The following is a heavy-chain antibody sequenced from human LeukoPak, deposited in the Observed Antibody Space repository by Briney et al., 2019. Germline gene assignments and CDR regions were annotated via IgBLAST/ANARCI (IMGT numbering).Heavy chain of an antibody. Sequence: SETLSLTRTVSGASINNYYWNWIRQPPGEGLEWIGYVYASGSTNFNPALKSRVSISLDTSKNQSSLKLTSVTAADTAVYYCARGAPSLYYYYMDIWGKGTSVTVSS. CDR2: VYASGST. J-gene: IGHJ6*03. CDR1: GASINNYY. CDR3: ARGAPSLYYYYMDI. V-gene: IGHV4-4*08. D-gene: IGHD3-16*01.